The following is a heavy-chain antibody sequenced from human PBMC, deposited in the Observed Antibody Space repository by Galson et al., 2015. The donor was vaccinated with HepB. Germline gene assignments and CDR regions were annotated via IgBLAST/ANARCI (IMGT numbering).Heavy chain of an antibody. J-gene: IGHJ4*02. V-gene: IGHV3-33*06. Sequence: SLRLSCAASGFIFRNYGMHRVRQAPGKGLEWVAVIWYDGRDQKYADSVKGRFTISRDNSRNTLYLQMSSLRVEDTALYYCAKLDSSGSSWGQGTLVTVSS. CDR2: IWYDGRDQ. CDR1: GFIFRNYG. D-gene: IGHD6-19*01. CDR3: AKLDSSGSS.